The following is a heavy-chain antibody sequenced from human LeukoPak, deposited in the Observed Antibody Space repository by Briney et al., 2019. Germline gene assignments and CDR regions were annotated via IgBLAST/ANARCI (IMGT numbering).Heavy chain of an antibody. Sequence: PGGSLRLSCAASGFTFSSYAMSWVRQAPGKGLEWVSAISGSGGSTYCADSVKGRFTISRDNSKNTLYLQMNSLRAEDTAVYYCAIARAGYNSYYFDYWGQGTLVTVSS. D-gene: IGHD5-24*01. CDR1: GFTFSSYA. V-gene: IGHV3-23*01. CDR2: ISGSGGST. CDR3: AIARAGYNSYYFDY. J-gene: IGHJ4*02.